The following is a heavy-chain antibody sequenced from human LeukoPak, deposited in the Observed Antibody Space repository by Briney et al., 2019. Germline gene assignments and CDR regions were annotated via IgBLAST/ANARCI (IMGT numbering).Heavy chain of an antibody. J-gene: IGHJ4*01. D-gene: IGHD3-16*01. V-gene: IGHV3-33*06. CDR1: GFSLSHYG. Sequence: GRSLRLSCATSGFSLSHYGMHWARQAPGKGLDWVAVTWNGGNDKYYVDSVKGRFTISRDNPKNTVYLQMNSLRAEDTAIYYCAKDTGGSGACWGQGRRVSVSS. CDR3: AKDTGGSGAC. CDR2: TWNGGNDK.